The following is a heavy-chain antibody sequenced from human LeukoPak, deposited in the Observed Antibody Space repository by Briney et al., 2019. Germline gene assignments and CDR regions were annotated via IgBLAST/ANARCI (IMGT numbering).Heavy chain of an antibody. V-gene: IGHV3-48*01. CDR3: ARANDILTGPNWFDS. CDR1: RFTFTSYS. CDR2: ISSSSSTI. J-gene: IGHJ5*01. D-gene: IGHD3-9*01. Sequence: GGSLRLSCAASRFTFTSYSMNWVRQAPGKGLEWVSYISSSSSTIYYADSVKGRFTISRDNAKNSLYLQMNSLRAEDTAVYYCARANDILTGPNWFDSWGQGTLVTVSS.